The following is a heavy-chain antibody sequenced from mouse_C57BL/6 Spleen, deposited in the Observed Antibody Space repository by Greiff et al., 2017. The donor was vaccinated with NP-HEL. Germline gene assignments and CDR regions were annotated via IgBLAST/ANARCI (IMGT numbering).Heavy chain of an antibody. V-gene: IGHV1-54*01. CDR3: ARDPYYYGSSFFDY. CDR1: GYAFTNYL. Sequence: QVHVKQSGAELVRPGTSVKVSCKASGYAFTNYLIEWVKQRPGQGLEWIGVINPGSGGTNYNEKFKGKATLTADKSSSTAYMQLSSLTSEDSAVYFCARDPYYYGSSFFDYWGQGTTLTVSS. J-gene: IGHJ2*01. CDR2: INPGSGGT. D-gene: IGHD1-1*01.